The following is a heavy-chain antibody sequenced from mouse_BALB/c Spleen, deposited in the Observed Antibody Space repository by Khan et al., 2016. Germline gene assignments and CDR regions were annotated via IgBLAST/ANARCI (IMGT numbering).Heavy chain of an antibody. J-gene: IGHJ4*01. Sequence: QIQLVQSGHELVKPGATVRLSCKASGYTFTTAGMHWMKQMPGKGLKWIGQFDPHSGVPNYAEDFKGRFDLTLETSASTAYLQLSNLKYEDSAVYFCAGSYLDDAQDYGGQGTAVAVSS. CDR3: AGSYLDDAQDY. CDR2: FDPHSGVP. D-gene: IGHD2-12*01. V-gene: IGHV9-4*02. CDR1: GYTFTTAG.